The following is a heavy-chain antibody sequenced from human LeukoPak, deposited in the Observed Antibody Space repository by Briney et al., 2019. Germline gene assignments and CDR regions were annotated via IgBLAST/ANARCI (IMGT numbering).Heavy chain of an antibody. CDR2: IYYSGST. J-gene: IGHJ4*02. CDR3: ASDYGDYFVSADY. V-gene: IGHV4-39*01. D-gene: IGHD4-17*01. CDR1: GGSISSSSYS. Sequence: SETLSLTCTVSGGSISSSSYSWGWIRQPPGKGLEWIGSIYYSGSTYYNPSLKSRVTISVDTSKNQFSLKLSSVTAADTAVYYCASDYGDYFVSADYWGQGTLVTVSS.